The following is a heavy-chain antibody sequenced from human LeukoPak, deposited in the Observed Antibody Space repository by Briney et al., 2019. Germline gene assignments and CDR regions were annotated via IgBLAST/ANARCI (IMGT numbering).Heavy chain of an antibody. CDR3: AELGITMIGGV. CDR1: GFTFSSYS. CDR2: ISSSSSNI. D-gene: IGHD3-10*02. J-gene: IGHJ6*04. V-gene: IGHV3-21*01. Sequence: GGSLRLSCAASGFTFSSYSMNWVRQAPGKGLEWVSSISSSSSNIYYADSVKGRFTISRDNAKNSLYLQMNSLRAEDTAVYYCAELGITMIGGVWGKGTTVTVSS.